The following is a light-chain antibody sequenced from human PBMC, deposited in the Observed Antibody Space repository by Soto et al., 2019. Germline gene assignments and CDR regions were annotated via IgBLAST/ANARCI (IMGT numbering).Light chain of an antibody. CDR2: AAS. J-gene: IGKJ1*01. CDR3: QQSFNSPRT. Sequence: DIPRPQSPASLSASVRDRVTITCRASQSIRRSLNWYQQKPGKAPKLLIYAASSLQSGVPSRFSGTGSGTDFTLTISSLQPEDFAIYYCQQSFNSPRTVGQGSKVDI. CDR1: QSIRRS. V-gene: IGKV1-39*01.